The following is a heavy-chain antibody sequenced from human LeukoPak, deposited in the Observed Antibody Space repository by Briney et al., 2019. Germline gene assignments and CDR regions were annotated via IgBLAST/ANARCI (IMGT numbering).Heavy chain of an antibody. CDR2: IDPSDSYT. CDR3: ARRPVVAATFTPYGMDV. V-gene: IGHV5-10-1*01. J-gene: IGHJ6*02. D-gene: IGHD2-15*01. CDR1: GYSFTSYW. Sequence: GESLKISCKGSGYSFTSYWISWMRQMPGKGLEWMGRIDPSDSYTNYSPSFQGHVTISADKSISTAYLQWSSLKASDTAMYYCARRPVVAATFTPYGMDVWGQGTTVTVSS.